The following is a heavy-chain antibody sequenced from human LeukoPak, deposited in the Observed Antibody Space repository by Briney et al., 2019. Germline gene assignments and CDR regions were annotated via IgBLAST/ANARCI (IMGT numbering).Heavy chain of an antibody. V-gene: IGHV3-23*01. CDR2: ISGSGGST. D-gene: IGHD6-13*01. CDR1: GFTFSSYT. CDR3: AKEGSSSLYYFDY. J-gene: IGHJ4*02. Sequence: PGGSLRLSCAASGFTFSSYTMTRVRQAPGKGLEWVSAISGSGGSTYYADSVKGRFTISRDNSKNTLYLQMNSLRAEDTAVYYCAKEGSSSLYYFDYWGQGTLVTVSS.